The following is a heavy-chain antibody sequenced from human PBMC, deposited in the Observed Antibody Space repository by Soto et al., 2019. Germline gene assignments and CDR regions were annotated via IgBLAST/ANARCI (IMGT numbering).Heavy chain of an antibody. V-gene: IGHV3-11*05. D-gene: IGHD6-13*01. CDR3: ARGRGAAADYFDF. CDR1: GFTFSDYY. CDR2: ISSSTSHT. J-gene: IGHJ4*02. Sequence: QVQLVESGGGLVKPGGSLRLSCAVSGFTFSDYYMTWIRQAPGKGLEWVSYISSSTSHTNDAESVKGRFTTSRDNAKNSLFLQMNSLRAEDTAVYYCARGRGAAADYFDFWSQGTLVTVSS.